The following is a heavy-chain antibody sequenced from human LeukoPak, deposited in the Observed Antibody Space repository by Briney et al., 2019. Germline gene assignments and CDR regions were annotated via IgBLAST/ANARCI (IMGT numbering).Heavy chain of an antibody. CDR1: GFTFSSYG. J-gene: IGHJ4*02. D-gene: IGHD6-25*01. CDR3: ARDGPLIAARGYFDY. V-gene: IGHV3-33*01. CDR2: IWYDGSNK. Sequence: GGSLRLSCAASGFTFSSYGMPWVRQAPGKGLEWVAVIWYDGSNKYYADSVKGRFTISRDNSKNTLYLQMNSLRAEDTAVYYCARDGPLIAARGYFDYWGQGTLVTVSS.